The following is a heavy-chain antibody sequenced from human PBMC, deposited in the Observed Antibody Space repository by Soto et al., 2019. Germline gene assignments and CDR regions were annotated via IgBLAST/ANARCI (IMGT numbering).Heavy chain of an antibody. J-gene: IGHJ6*02. D-gene: IGHD6-6*01. CDR2: IIPIFGTA. V-gene: IGHV1-69*12. CDR3: ASHGRQLVDYYYGMDV. CDR1: GGTFSSYA. Sequence: QVQLVQSGAEVKKPGSSVKVTCKASGGTFSSYAISWVRQAPGQGLEWMGGIIPIFGTANYAQKFQGRVTITADESTSTAYMELSSLRSEDTAVYYCASHGRQLVDYYYGMDVWGQGTTVTVSS.